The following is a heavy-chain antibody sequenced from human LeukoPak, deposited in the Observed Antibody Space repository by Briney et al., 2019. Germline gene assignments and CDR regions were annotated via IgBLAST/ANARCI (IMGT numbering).Heavy chain of an antibody. V-gene: IGHV7-4-1*02. J-gene: IGHJ6*03. D-gene: IGHD5-18*01. Sequence: ASVKVSCKASGYTFTSYAMNWVRQAPGQGLEWMGWINTNTGNPTYAQGFTGRFVFSLDTSVSTAYLQISSLKAEDTAVYYCASCGYSYMSYYYMDVWGKGTTVTVSS. CDR1: GYTFTSYA. CDR3: ASCGYSYMSYYYMDV. CDR2: INTNTGNP.